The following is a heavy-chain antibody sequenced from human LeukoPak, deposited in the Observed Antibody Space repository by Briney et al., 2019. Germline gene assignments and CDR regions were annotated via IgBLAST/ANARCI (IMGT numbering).Heavy chain of an antibody. CDR3: AKLCSGWTRVDAFDI. V-gene: IGHV3-33*06. J-gene: IGHJ3*02. CDR1: GFSFSNHG. D-gene: IGHD6-19*01. CDR2: IWYDGSNK. Sequence: GGSLRLSCAASGFSFSNHGMHWVRQAPGKGLEWVAVIWYDGSNKYYADSVKGRFTISRDNSKNTLYLQMNSLRAEDTAVYYCAKLCSGWTRVDAFDIWGQGTMVTVSS.